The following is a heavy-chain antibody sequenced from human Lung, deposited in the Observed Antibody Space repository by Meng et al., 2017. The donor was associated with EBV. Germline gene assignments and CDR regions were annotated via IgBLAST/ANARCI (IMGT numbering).Heavy chain of an antibody. D-gene: IGHD2-8*02. CDR1: GFTFRRYW. CDR3: SRDLVGSADS. V-gene: IGHV3-74*01. CDR2: TNEDGRIT. Sequence: EVQLGQSGGASVQPGGSLRLSCAASGFTFRRYWMHWVRQAPGKGLVWVARTNEDGRITDYADAVKGRFTISRDNTKNTLYLQMNSLRAEDTAVYYCSRDLVGSADSWGQGTLVTVSS. J-gene: IGHJ4*02.